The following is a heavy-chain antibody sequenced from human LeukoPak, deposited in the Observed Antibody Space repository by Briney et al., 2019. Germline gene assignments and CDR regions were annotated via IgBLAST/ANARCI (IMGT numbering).Heavy chain of an antibody. V-gene: IGHV3-30-3*01. CDR2: ISYDGSNK. Sequence: GGSLRLSCVASGFTVSTNYMSWVRQAPGKGLEWVAVISYDGSNKYYADSVKGRFTISRDNSKNTLYLQMNSLRAEDTAVYYCARDLNYDILTGYVGYFDYWGQGTLVTVSS. CDR1: GFTVSTNY. J-gene: IGHJ4*02. D-gene: IGHD3-9*01. CDR3: ARDLNYDILTGYVGYFDY.